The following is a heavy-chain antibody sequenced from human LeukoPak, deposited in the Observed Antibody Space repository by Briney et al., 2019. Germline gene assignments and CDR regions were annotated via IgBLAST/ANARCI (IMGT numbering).Heavy chain of an antibody. CDR2: IWYDGSNE. V-gene: IGHV3-33*01. J-gene: IGHJ4*02. D-gene: IGHD1-26*01. CDR3: ARPLVGDALDY. Sequence: GGSLRLSCAASGFTFSRYGMHWVRQAPGKGLEWVAVIWYDGSNEYYADSVKGRFTIFRDNSKNTLHLQMNSLRAEDTAVYYCARPLVGDALDYWGQATLVTVSS. CDR1: GFTFSRYG.